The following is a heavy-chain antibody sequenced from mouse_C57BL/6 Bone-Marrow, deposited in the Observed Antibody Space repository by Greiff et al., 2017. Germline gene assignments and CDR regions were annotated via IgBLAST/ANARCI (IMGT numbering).Heavy chain of an antibody. J-gene: IGHJ1*03. Sequence: LEESGAELARPGASVKLSCKASGYTFTSYGISWVKQRTGQGLEWIGEIYPRSGNTYYHATVKGKATLSADNSSSTAYMELRSLTSEDSAVYFCATDGYHWYFYVWGTGTTVTVSS. CDR1: GYTFTSYG. D-gene: IGHD2-3*01. V-gene: IGHV1-81*01. CDR3: ATDGYHWYFYV. CDR2: IYPRSGNT.